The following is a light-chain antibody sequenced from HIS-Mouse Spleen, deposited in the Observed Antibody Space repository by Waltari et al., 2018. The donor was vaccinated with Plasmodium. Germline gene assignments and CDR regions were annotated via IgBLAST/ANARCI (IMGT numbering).Light chain of an antibody. CDR1: QSISNY. J-gene: IGKJ1*01. Sequence: DIQMTQSPSSLSASVGDRVTITCRASQSISNYLNWYQQKPGKAPKFLIYAASTLQSGVPSRFSGSGSGTDFTLTISSLQPEDFGTYDCQQSYSTWTFGQGTKVEIK. V-gene: IGKV1-39*01. CDR2: AAS. CDR3: QQSYSTWT.